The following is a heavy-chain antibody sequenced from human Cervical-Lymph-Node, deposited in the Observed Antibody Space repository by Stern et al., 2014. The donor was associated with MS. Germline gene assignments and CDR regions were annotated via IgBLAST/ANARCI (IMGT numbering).Heavy chain of an antibody. CDR3: AHNQITLFGVGNVGFDY. V-gene: IGHV2-5*02. J-gene: IGHJ4*02. Sequence: QVTLRESGPALVKPTQTLTLTCNFSGFLLASSGVGVGWIRQPPGRALEWLALIYGDDDKRFNPSLQSRLAITKDYFKNQVVLTMTNMDPVDTATYYCAHNQITLFGVGNVGFDYWGQGTLVTVSS. CDR2: IYGDDDK. CDR1: GFLLASSGVG. D-gene: IGHD3-3*01.